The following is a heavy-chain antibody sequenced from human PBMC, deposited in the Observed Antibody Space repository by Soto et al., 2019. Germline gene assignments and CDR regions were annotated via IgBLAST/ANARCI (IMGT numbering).Heavy chain of an antibody. Sequence: QVQLVESGGGVVQPGRSLRLSCAASGFTFSSYGMHWVRQAPGKGLEWVAVISYDGSNKYYADSVKGRFTISRDNSKNTLYLQMNSLRAEDTAVYYCAKLAIGAAADVDYWGQGTLVTVSS. J-gene: IGHJ4*02. CDR1: GFTFSSYG. CDR2: ISYDGSNK. V-gene: IGHV3-30*18. CDR3: AKLAIGAAADVDY. D-gene: IGHD6-13*01.